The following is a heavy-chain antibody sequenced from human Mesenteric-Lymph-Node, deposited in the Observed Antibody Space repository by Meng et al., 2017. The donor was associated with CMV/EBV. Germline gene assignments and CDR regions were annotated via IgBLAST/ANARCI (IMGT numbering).Heavy chain of an antibody. CDR2: VHHSGTT. CDR3: ARRGNYDSDYSEY. Sequence: HLQGSGPGLVKPSGPLSLSWIVSCDSISNSTYYWTWIRQPPGKGLEWIGSVHHSGTTYYNPSLKGRLTISVDTSANLFSLRLTTVTAADTATYYCARRGNYDSDYSEYWGQGTLVTVSS. J-gene: IGHJ4*02. D-gene: IGHD3-22*01. CDR1: CDSISNSTYY. V-gene: IGHV4-39*01.